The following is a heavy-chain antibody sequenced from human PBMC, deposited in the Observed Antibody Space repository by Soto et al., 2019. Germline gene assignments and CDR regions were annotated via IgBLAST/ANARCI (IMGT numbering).Heavy chain of an antibody. CDR3: VSTPYDTSDPGGC. V-gene: IGHV3-66*01. CDR2: IYSGGST. D-gene: IGHD3-22*01. CDR1: GVTVRSNY. Sequence: EVQLVESGGGLVQPGGSLRLSCAVSGVTVRSNYMSWVRQAPGKGPEWVSLIYSGGSTYYADSVKGRFTISRDNSKNTLYLQMNSLRAEDTAVYYCVSTPYDTSDPGGCWGQGTRVTVSS. J-gene: IGHJ4*02.